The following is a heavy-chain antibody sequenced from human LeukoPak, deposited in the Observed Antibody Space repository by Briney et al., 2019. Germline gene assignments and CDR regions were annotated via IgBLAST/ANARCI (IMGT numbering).Heavy chain of an antibody. CDR3: ARDPLP. CDR2: INSDGSST. Sequence: GGSLRLSCAASGFTFSSYWMHWVRHAPGKGLVWASRINSDGSSTSYADSVKGRFTISRDNAKNTLHLQMNSLRAEDTAVYFCARDPLPWGQGTLVTVSS. J-gene: IGHJ5*02. CDR1: GFTFSSYW. V-gene: IGHV3-74*01.